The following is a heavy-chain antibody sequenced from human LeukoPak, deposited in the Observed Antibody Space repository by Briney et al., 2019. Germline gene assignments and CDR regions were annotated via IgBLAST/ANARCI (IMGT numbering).Heavy chain of an antibody. CDR2: IIPIFGTA. Sequence: ASVKVSCKASGGTFSSYAISWVRQAPGQGLKWMGRIIPIFGTANYAQKFQGRVTITADKSTSTAYMELSSLRSEDTAVYYCARVVYSGSYFDYWGQGTLVTVSS. J-gene: IGHJ4*02. CDR1: GGTFSSYA. CDR3: ARVVYSGSYFDY. D-gene: IGHD1-26*01. V-gene: IGHV1-69*06.